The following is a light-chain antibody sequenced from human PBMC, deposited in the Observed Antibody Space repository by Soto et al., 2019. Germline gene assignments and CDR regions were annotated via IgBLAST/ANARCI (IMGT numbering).Light chain of an antibody. CDR1: LSVSSN. J-gene: IGKJ1*01. Sequence: DIVMTQSPATLSVSPGERATLSCRASLSVSSNLAWYQQIPGQAPRLLIYVASTRATGIPARFSGSGSGTEFTLTISSLQSEDFAVYYCQQYNNWPVTFGQGTKVEIK. V-gene: IGKV3-15*01. CDR3: QQYNNWPVT. CDR2: VAS.